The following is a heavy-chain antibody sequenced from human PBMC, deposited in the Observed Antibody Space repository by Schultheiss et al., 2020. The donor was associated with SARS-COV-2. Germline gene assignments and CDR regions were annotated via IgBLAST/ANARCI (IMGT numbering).Heavy chain of an antibody. D-gene: IGHD1-7*01. CDR3: ARGATTNYGDGMDV. CDR2: IWYDGSNK. CDR1: GFTFSSYG. V-gene: IGHV3-33*01. J-gene: IGHJ6*02. Sequence: GGSLRLSCAASGFTFSSYGMHWVRQAPGKGLEWVAVIWYDGSNKYYADSVKGRFTISRDNSKNTLYLQMNSLRAEDTAVYYCARGATTNYGDGMDVWGQGTTVTVSS.